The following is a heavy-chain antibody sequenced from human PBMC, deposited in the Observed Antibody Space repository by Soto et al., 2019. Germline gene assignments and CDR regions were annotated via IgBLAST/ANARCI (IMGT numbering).Heavy chain of an antibody. D-gene: IGHD3-10*01. CDR2: VILIFGTA. V-gene: IGHV1-69*01. J-gene: IGHJ4*02. CDR1: GGTFSSYA. Sequence: QVQLVQSGAEVKKPGSSVKVSCKASGGTFSSYAISWVRQAPGQGLEWMGGVILIFGTANYAQEFQGRVTITANESTSTANMELSSRRSEDTAVYYCARGPPGGGYWGQGTLVTVSS. CDR3: ARGPPGGGY.